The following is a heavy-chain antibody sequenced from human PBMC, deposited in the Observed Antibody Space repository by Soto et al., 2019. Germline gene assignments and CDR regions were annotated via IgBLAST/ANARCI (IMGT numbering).Heavy chain of an antibody. Sequence: GGSLRLSCAASGFTFKTYAMSWVRQAPGKGLEWVSAISASYSTYYADSVKGRFTISRDKSMNALYLQMNSLRIEDTAVYYCAHPRGYGVFDAYDIWGQGTMVTVSS. V-gene: IGHV3-23*01. D-gene: IGHD4-17*01. CDR3: AHPRGYGVFDAYDI. CDR2: ISASYST. CDR1: GFTFKTYA. J-gene: IGHJ3*02.